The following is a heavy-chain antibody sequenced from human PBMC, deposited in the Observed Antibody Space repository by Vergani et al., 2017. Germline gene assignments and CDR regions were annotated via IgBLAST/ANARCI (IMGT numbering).Heavy chain of an antibody. CDR1: GFTFSSYA. CDR3: ARGASGDYVSSFDY. J-gene: IGHJ4*02. D-gene: IGHD4-17*01. CDR2: ISYDGSNK. V-gene: IGHV3-30-3*01. Sequence: QLLESGGGLIQPGGSLRLSCAASGFTFSSYAMHWVRQAPGKGLEWVAVISYDGSNKYYADSVKGRFTISRDNSKNTLYLQMNSLRAEDTAVYYCARGASGDYVSSFDYWGQGTLVTVSS.